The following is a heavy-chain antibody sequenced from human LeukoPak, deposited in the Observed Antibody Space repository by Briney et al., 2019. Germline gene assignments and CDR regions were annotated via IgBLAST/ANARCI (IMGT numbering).Heavy chain of an antibody. CDR3: ARGGDCSGGSCNNWLDP. CDR2: IYYSGST. Sequence: SETLSLTCTVSGGSLSSYYWSWIRQPRGKGLEWIGYIYYSGSTNYNPSLKSRVTISVDTSKNQFSLKLSSVTAADTAVYYCARGGDCSGGSCNNWLDPWGQGTLVTVSS. J-gene: IGHJ5*02. CDR1: GGSLSSYY. V-gene: IGHV4-59*01. D-gene: IGHD2-15*01.